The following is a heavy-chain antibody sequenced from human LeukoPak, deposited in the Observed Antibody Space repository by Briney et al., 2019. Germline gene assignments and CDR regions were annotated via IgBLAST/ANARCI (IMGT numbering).Heavy chain of an antibody. CDR2: ISGSGGST. J-gene: IGHJ4*02. V-gene: IGHV3-23*01. CDR3: AKGMFQQWLFDY. D-gene: IGHD6-19*01. CDR1: GFTFSSYA. Sequence: PGGTLRLSCAASGFTFSSYAMSWARQAPGKGLEWVSTISGSGGSTYYADSVKGRFTISRDNSKNTLYLQMNSLRAEDTAVYYCAKGMFQQWLFDYWGQGTLVTVSS.